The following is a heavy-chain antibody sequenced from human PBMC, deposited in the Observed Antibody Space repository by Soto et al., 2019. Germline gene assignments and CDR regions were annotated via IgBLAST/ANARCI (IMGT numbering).Heavy chain of an antibody. CDR1: WYRFTSYW. CDR3: SRLLLRSTRGNFDA. Sequence: GEPVTNSCKTWWYRFTSYWIGWARQLPWEGMEWMGNIYPYDSDTRYSPSFQGQVTISADTSITPAYLQWSGLRAPDTAMHFCSRLLLRSTRGNFDAWGQRATVTLSS. D-gene: IGHD2-2*01. CDR2: IYPYDSDT. V-gene: IGHV5-51*01. J-gene: IGHJ5*01.